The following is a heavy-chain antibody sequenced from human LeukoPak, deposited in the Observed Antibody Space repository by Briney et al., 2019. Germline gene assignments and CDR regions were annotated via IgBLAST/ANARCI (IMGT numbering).Heavy chain of an antibody. CDR3: AKNMIAATGTSLDY. CDR1: GFTLDEYV. D-gene: IGHD6-13*01. J-gene: IGHJ4*02. Sequence: PGGSLRLSCADSGFTLDEYVMHSGRQAPGKGLGWGSGISWNSGSIGYADSVKGRFTISRDNAKNSLYLQMNSLRGEDTALYYCAKNMIAATGTSLDYWGQGTLVTVSS. CDR2: ISWNSGSI. V-gene: IGHV3-9*01.